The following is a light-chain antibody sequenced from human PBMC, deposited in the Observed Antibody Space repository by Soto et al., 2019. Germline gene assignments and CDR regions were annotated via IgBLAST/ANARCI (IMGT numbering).Light chain of an antibody. J-gene: IGLJ1*01. CDR1: SSDIGAYNY. V-gene: IGLV2-14*01. CDR3: FSFTTDWTHV. Sequence: SVLTHPASVSGSPGQSVTISCTGSSSDIGAYNYVSWFQQYPGKAPKLIISEVSNRPSGVSNRFSGSKSGTAASLTISGLQTEDEADYFCFSFTTDWTHVFGTGTKVTV. CDR2: EVS.